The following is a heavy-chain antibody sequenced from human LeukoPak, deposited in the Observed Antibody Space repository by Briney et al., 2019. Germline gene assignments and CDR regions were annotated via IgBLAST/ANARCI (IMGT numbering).Heavy chain of an antibody. CDR1: GGSISSSSYY. CDR2: IYYSGST. J-gene: IGHJ3*02. D-gene: IGHD2-21*02. CDR3: ARHAYCGGDCFGGAFEI. Sequence: SETLSLTCSVSGGSISSSSYYWGWIRQPPGQGLEWIGTIYYSGSTYYNPSLKSRVTVSAETSKHQFSLKLNSVTAPDTAVYYCARHAYCGGDCFGGAFEIWGQGTMVTVSS. V-gene: IGHV4-39*01.